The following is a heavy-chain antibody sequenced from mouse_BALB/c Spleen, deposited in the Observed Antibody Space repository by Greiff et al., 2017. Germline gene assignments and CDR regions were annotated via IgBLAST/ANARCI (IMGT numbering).Heavy chain of an antibody. J-gene: IGHJ4*01. CDR1: GDSITSGY. Sequence: EVKLQESGPSLVKPSQTLSLTCSVTGDSITSGYWNWIRKFPGNKLEYMGYISYSGSTYYNPSLKSRISITRDTSKNQYYLQLNSVTTEDTATYYCARSADYDEGYYAMDYWGQGTSVTVSS. CDR2: ISYSGST. CDR3: ARSADYDEGYYAMDY. V-gene: IGHV3-8*02. D-gene: IGHD2-4*01.